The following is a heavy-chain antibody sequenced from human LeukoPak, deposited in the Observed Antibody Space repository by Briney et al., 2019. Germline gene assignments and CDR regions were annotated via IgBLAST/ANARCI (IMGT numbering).Heavy chain of an antibody. D-gene: IGHD2-2*01. CDR3: ARRVPAAEDAFDI. J-gene: IGHJ3*02. CDR1: GGSISSSSYY. V-gene: IGHV4-39*01. CDR2: IYYSGST. Sequence: PSETLSLTCTVSGGSISSSSYYWGWIRQPPGRGLEWIGSIYYSGSTYYNPSLKSRVTISVDTSKNQFSLKLSSVTAADTAVYYCARRVPAAEDAFDIWGQGTMVTVSS.